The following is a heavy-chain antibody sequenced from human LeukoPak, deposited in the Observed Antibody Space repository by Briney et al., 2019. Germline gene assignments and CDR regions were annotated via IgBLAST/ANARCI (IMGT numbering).Heavy chain of an antibody. Sequence: GASAKVSCKASGGTFSSYAISWVRQAPGQGLEWMGRIIPILGIANYAQKFQGRVTITADKSTSTAYMELSSLRSEDTAVYYCARGYSYGYSVHYYYGMDVWGQGTTVTVSS. J-gene: IGHJ6*02. CDR2: IIPILGIA. V-gene: IGHV1-69*04. CDR1: GGTFSSYA. CDR3: ARGYSYGYSVHYYYGMDV. D-gene: IGHD5-18*01.